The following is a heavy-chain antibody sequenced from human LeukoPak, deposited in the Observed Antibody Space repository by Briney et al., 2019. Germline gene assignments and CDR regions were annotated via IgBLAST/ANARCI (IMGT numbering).Heavy chain of an antibody. J-gene: IGHJ6*02. V-gene: IGHV3-23*01. CDR1: GFTFSSYA. CDR3: AKDRSDNSSWYCMDV. CDR2: ISGTGDNT. D-gene: IGHD6-13*01. Sequence: PGGSLRLSCAASGFTFSSYAMSWVRQAPGKGLEWVSGISGTGDNTYYADSVKGRFTISRDNSKNTLYLQMNSLRAEDTAVYYCAKDRSDNSSWYCMDVWGQETTVTVSS.